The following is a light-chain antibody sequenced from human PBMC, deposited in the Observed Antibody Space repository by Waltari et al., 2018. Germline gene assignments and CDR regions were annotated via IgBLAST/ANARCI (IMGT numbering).Light chain of an antibody. CDR3: QHYVRLPVS. V-gene: IGKV3-20*01. Sequence: EIVLTQSPGTLSLSPGERAHLSCRASQSVSSSLAWYQQKPGQAPRLLIYGASSRATGVPDRFSGSGSGTDFSLTISRLEPEDFAVYYCQHYVRLPVSFGQGTKVEIK. CDR1: QSVSSS. J-gene: IGKJ1*01. CDR2: GAS.